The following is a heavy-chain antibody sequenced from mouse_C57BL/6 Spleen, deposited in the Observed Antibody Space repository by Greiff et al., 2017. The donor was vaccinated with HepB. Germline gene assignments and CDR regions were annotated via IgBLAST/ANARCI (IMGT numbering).Heavy chain of an antibody. V-gene: IGHV5-17*01. CDR1: GFTFSDYG. CDR3: ARAYYYGSPYWYFDV. J-gene: IGHJ1*03. D-gene: IGHD1-1*01. CDR2: ISSGSSTI. Sequence: EVQRVESGGGLVKPGGSLKLSCAASGFTFSDYGMHWVRQAPEKGLEWVAYISSGSSTIYYADTVKGRFTISRDNAKNTLFLQMTSLRSEDTAMYYCARAYYYGSPYWYFDVWGTGTTVTVSS.